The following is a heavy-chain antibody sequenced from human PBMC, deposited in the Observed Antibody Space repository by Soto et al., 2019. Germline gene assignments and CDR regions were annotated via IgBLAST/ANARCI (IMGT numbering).Heavy chain of an antibody. V-gene: IGHV3-23*01. Sequence: GGSLRLSCAASGFTFSSYAMSWVRQAPGKGLEWVSAISGSGGSTYYADSVKGRFTISRDNSKNTLYLQMNSLRAEDTAVYYCAKAKSSGYYYYGMDVWGQGTTVTVSS. CDR2: ISGSGGST. D-gene: IGHD3-22*01. CDR1: GFTFSSYA. J-gene: IGHJ6*02. CDR3: AKAKSSGYYYYGMDV.